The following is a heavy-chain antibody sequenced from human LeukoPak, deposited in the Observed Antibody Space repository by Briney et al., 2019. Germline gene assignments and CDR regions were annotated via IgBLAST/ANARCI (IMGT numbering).Heavy chain of an antibody. Sequence: GGSLRLSCAASGFTVSSNYMSWVRQAPGKGLEWVSVIYSGGSTYYADSVKGRFTISRDNSKNTLYLQMNSLRAEDTAVYYCLAATSSGWSPPPVFDYWGQGTLVTVSS. J-gene: IGHJ4*02. CDR1: GFTVSSNY. V-gene: IGHV3-66*01. D-gene: IGHD6-19*01. CDR3: LAATSSGWSPPPVFDY. CDR2: IYSGGST.